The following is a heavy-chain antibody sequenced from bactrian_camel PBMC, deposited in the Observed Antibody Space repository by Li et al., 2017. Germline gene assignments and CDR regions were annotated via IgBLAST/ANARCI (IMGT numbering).Heavy chain of an antibody. CDR3: AARYQGGFGYGGLCTDVLADFPY. CDR1: GYTGPGSNYC. J-gene: IGHJ6*01. Sequence: DVQLVESGGGLVQPGGSLRVSCAASGYTGPGSNYCMAWFRQAPGKERERVARIDSDGTTLYADSVKGRFTISNDKGRNTLVLQMNSLKPDDTAMYYCAARYQGGFGYGGLCTDVLADFPYWGQGTQVTVS. V-gene: IGHV3S10*01. D-gene: IGHD5*01. CDR2: IDSDGTT.